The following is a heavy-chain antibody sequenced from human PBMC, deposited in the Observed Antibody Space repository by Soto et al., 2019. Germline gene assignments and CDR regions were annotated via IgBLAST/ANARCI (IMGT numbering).Heavy chain of an antibody. CDR2: ISXSGGSP. CDR1: GFTFSSYX. D-gene: IGHD2-15*01. CDR3: AKDSRRDXSGGSCPNEXTGYFQH. V-gene: IGHV3-23*01. Sequence: XGSLRLSCAASGFTFSSYXXXWVXQAPGKGLEWVSXISXSGGSPYYGDSVKGRFTISRDNSKNTLYLQMNSLRAEDTAVYYCAKDSRRDXSGGSCPNEXTGYFQHWGQGTLVTVSS. J-gene: IGHJ1*01.